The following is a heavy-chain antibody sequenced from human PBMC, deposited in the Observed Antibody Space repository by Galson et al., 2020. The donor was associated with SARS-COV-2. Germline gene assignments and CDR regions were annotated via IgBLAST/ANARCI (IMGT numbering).Heavy chain of an antibody. CDR1: GGTFSSYA. J-gene: IGHJ4*02. Sequence: SVKVSCKASGGTFSSYAISWVRQAPGQGLEWMGGIIPIFGTANYAQKFQGRVTITADESTSTAYMELSSLRSEDTAVYYCARVSVGSGSYYKRSVYYFDYWGQGTLVTVSS. V-gene: IGHV1-69*13. CDR2: IIPIFGTA. CDR3: ARVSVGSGSYYKRSVYYFDY. D-gene: IGHD3-10*01.